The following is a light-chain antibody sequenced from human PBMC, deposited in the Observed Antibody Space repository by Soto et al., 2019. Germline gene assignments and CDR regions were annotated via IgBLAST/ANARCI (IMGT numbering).Light chain of an antibody. CDR1: SSDVGGYNY. Sequence: QSALTQPASVSGSPGQSITISCTGTSSDVGGYNYVSWYQQHPAKAPKLMIFEVSNRPSGISNRFSGSKSGNTASLTISGLQAEDEADYYCSSYTSGSNYVFGTGTKPTVL. V-gene: IGLV2-14*01. J-gene: IGLJ1*01. CDR2: EVS. CDR3: SSYTSGSNYV.